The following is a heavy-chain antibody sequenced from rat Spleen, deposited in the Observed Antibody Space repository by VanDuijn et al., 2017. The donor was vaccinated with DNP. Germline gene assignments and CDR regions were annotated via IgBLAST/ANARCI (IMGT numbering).Heavy chain of an antibody. D-gene: IGHD1-11*01. CDR1: GFTFNNYY. Sequence: EVQLVESGGDLVQPGGSLKLSCIASGFTFNNYYMTWIRQVPGTGLEWVASISNGGGSTYSPDSVKGRFTISRDNAKNTLQLQMNNLRSEDTATYYCARDAGGPFDYWGQGVMVTVSS. J-gene: IGHJ2*01. CDR2: ISNGGGST. CDR3: ARDAGGPFDY. V-gene: IGHV5-31*01.